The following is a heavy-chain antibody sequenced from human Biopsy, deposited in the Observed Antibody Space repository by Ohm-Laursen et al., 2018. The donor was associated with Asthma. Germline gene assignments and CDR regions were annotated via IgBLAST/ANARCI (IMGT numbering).Heavy chain of an antibody. CDR1: GYTFTGYY. CDR3: AREGITGTTALFDP. CDR2: INPNSGGT. D-gene: IGHD1-7*01. V-gene: IGHV1-2*06. Sequence: SVKVSCKASGYTFTGYYMHWVRQAPGQGLEWMGRINPNSGGTNYAQKFQGRVTMTRDTSISTAYMELSRLRSDDTAVYYCAREGITGTTALFDPWGQGTLVTVSS. J-gene: IGHJ5*02.